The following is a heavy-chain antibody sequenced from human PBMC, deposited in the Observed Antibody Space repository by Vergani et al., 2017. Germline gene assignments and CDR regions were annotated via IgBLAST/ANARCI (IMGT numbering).Heavy chain of an antibody. CDR1: GGSISSGYYY. V-gene: IGHV4-30-4*01. D-gene: IGHD2-2*01. Sequence: QVQLQESGPGLLKPSQTLSLTCTVSGGSISSGYYYWSWIRQPPGKGLEWIGYIYYSGSTYYNPSLKIRVTISVDTSKNQFSLKVSAVTAADTAVYYCGRGSDQLLRRIDIWGQGTMVTVSS. CDR3: GRGSDQLLRRIDI. CDR2: IYYSGST. J-gene: IGHJ3*02.